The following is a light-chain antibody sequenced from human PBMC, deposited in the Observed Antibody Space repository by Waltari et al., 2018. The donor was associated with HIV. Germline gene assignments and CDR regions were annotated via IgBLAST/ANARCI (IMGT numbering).Light chain of an antibody. Sequence: QSVLTQPPSVSGAPGQRVTISCTGSSSNIGAGYDVHWYQQLPGTAPKLHISGNSERPSGVPDRFSGSKSGTSASLAITGLQAEDEADYYCQSYDSSLSVWVFGGGTKLTVL. CDR3: QSYDSSLSVWV. CDR2: GNS. V-gene: IGLV1-40*01. CDR1: SSNIGAGYD. J-gene: IGLJ3*02.